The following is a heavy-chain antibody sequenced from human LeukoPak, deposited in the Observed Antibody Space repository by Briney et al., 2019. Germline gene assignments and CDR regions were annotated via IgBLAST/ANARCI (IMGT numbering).Heavy chain of an antibody. J-gene: IGHJ5*02. D-gene: IGHD2-2*01. CDR2: INEDGSQK. V-gene: IGHV3-7*01. CDR1: GFIFSNYW. Sequence: GGSLRLSCSVSGFIFSNYWMSWVRQAPGKGLEWVASINEDGSQKQHEDSVKGRFTISRDNAKNSLYLQVNSLRAEDTAVYYCATGRSMPTWGQGTLVTVSS. CDR3: ATGRSMPT.